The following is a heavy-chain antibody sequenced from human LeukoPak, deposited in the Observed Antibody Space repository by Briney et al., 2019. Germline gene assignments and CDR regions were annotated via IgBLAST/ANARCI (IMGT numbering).Heavy chain of an antibody. Sequence: SVKVSCKASGGTFSSYAISWVRQAPGQGLEWMGRIIRIFGTANYAQKFQGRVTITTDESTSTAYMELSSLRSEDTAVYYCARDAAYCGGDCYYDYWGQGTLVTVSS. J-gene: IGHJ4*02. CDR3: ARDAAYCGGDCYYDY. D-gene: IGHD2-21*02. CDR2: IIRIFGTA. CDR1: GGTFSSYA. V-gene: IGHV1-69*05.